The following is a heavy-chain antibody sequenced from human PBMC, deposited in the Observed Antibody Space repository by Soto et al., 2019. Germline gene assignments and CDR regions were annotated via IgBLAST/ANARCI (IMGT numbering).Heavy chain of an antibody. V-gene: IGHV3-23*01. J-gene: IGHJ4*02. CDR3: AKAVGPRYCSSTSCYGGVYFDY. Sequence: GESLKISCAASGFTFSSYAMSWVRQAPGKGLEWVSAISGSGGSTYYADSVKGRFTISRDNSKNTLYLQMNSLRAEDTAVYYCAKAVGPRYCSSTSCYGGVYFDYWGQGTLVTVSS. CDR2: ISGSGGST. D-gene: IGHD2-2*01. CDR1: GFTFSSYA.